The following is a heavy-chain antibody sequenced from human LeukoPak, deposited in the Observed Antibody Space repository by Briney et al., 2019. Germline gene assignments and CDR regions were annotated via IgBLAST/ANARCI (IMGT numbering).Heavy chain of an antibody. J-gene: IGHJ4*02. V-gene: IGHV3-33*01. D-gene: IGHD6-13*01. Sequence: GRSLRLSCAVSGFTFSSYAMHWVRQAPGKGLEWVAIIRYDGSDKYYADSVKGRFTISRDNSKNTLFLQMNSLRAEDSAIYYCARDGGPGYSSTWYDYWGQGTLVTVSS. CDR2: IRYDGSDK. CDR3: ARDGGPGYSSTWYDY. CDR1: GFTFSSYA.